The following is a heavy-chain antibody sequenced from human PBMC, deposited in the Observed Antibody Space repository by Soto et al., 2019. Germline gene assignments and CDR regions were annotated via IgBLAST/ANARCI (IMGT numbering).Heavy chain of an antibody. Sequence: EVQLLESGGALVQPGGSLRLSGAGSGFTFINYAMNWVRQAPGKGLEWVSSISGGGDAAFFPDSVRGRFTISRDNSKNTVTLQMNSLGVDDTAVYYCARKILGSTSRPNYWYFDLWGRGTLVTVSS. V-gene: IGHV3-23*01. CDR2: ISGGGDAA. D-gene: IGHD2-2*01. J-gene: IGHJ2*01. CDR3: ARKILGSTSRPNYWYFDL. CDR1: GFTFINYA.